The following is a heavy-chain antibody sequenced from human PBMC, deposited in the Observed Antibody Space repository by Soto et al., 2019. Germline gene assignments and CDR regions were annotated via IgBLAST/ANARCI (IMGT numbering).Heavy chain of an antibody. D-gene: IGHD6-6*01. CDR3: ARDEYSSSSGIDY. V-gene: IGHV4-30-4*01. J-gene: IGHJ4*02. CDR2: IYYSGST. CDR1: GGSISSGDYY. Sequence: SETLSLTCTVSGGSISSGDYYWSWIRQPPGKGLEWIGYIYYSGSTYYNPSLKSRVTISVDTSKNQFSLKLSSVTAADTAVYYCARDEYSSSSGIDYWGQGTLVTVSS.